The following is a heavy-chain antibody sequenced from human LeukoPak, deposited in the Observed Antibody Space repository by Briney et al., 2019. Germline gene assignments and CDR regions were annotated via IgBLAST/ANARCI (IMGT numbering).Heavy chain of an antibody. V-gene: IGHV4-39*01. Sequence: SETLSLTCTVSGGSISSSSYYWGWIRQPPGKGLEWIGSIYYSGSTYYNPSLKSRVTISVDTSKNQFSLKLSSVTAADTAVYYCARLGPVAVVTPFDYWGQGTLVTVSS. D-gene: IGHD4-23*01. CDR1: GGSISSSSYY. J-gene: IGHJ4*02. CDR3: ARLGPVAVVTPFDY. CDR2: IYYSGST.